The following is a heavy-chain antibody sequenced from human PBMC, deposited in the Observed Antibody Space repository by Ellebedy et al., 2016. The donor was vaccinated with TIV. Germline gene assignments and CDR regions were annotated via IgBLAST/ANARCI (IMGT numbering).Heavy chain of an antibody. V-gene: IGHV3-30-3*01. D-gene: IGHD3-22*01. CDR3: AREVFSSGRAGIFDM. CDR2: ISKDANSK. Sequence: GESLKISCAASEFILIDCIIHWVRQAPGKGLEWVAAISKDANSKHYPDSVKGQFSISIDNARDTVHLEMNSLRDNDTARYYCAREVFSSGRAGIFDMWGQGTMVTVS. J-gene: IGHJ3*02. CDR1: EFILIDCI.